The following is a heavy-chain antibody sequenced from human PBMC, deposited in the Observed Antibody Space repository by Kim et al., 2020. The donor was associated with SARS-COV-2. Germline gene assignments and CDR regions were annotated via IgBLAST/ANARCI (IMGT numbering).Heavy chain of an antibody. Sequence: TNYAQKFQGRVTMTRDTSISTAYMELSRLRSGDTAVYYCAREGMTTVIDYWGQGTLVTVSS. V-gene: IGHV1-2*02. D-gene: IGHD4-17*01. CDR3: AREGMTTVIDY. J-gene: IGHJ4*02. CDR2: T.